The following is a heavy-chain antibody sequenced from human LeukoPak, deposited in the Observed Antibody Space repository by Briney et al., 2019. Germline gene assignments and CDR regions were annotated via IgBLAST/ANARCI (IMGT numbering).Heavy chain of an antibody. CDR2: ISSSSSYI. CDR3: TRDLKDYYGSGSYSGDV. V-gene: IGHV3-21*01. D-gene: IGHD3-10*01. J-gene: IGHJ6*04. Sequence: GGSLRLSCAASGFTFSSYSMNWVRQAPGKGLEWVSSISSSSSYIYYADSVKGRFTISRDNAKNSLYLQMNSLGAEDTAVYYCTRDLKDYYGSGSYSGDVWGKGTTVTVSS. CDR1: GFTFSSYS.